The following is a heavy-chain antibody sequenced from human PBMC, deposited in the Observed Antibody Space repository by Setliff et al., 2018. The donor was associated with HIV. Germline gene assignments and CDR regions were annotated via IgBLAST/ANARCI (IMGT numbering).Heavy chain of an antibody. CDR1: GYTFTSYG. D-gene: IGHD3-10*01. CDR3: AREGLWFGDRGYFMDV. CDR2: IGADNGNT. V-gene: IGHV1-18*04. Sequence: ASVKVSCKASGYTFTSYGIAWVRQAPGQGLEWMGWIGADNGNTNYAQKFQGRVTMTTDTSTSIVYMELRSLTSDDTAVYYCAREGLWFGDRGYFMDVWGEGTAVTVSS. J-gene: IGHJ6*03.